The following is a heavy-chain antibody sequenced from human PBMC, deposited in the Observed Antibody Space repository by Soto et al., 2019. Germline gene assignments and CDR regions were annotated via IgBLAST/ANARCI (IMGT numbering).Heavy chain of an antibody. J-gene: IGHJ6*02. Sequence: QVQLVQSGAEVKKPGASVKVSCKASGYTFTSYDINWVRQATGQGLEWMGWLNPNSANTGYAKKFQGRVTMTRNTSITTPYMELSSLTSEDTGVYYCAREGVRGIDVWGQGTTVTVSS. D-gene: IGHD3-16*01. CDR3: AREGVRGIDV. CDR2: LNPNSANT. CDR1: GYTFTSYD. V-gene: IGHV1-8*01.